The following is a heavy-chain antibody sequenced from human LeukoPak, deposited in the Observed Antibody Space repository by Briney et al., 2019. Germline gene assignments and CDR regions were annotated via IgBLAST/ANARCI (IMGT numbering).Heavy chain of an antibody. Sequence: GASVKVSCKASGGTFSSYAISWVRQAPGQGLEWMGGIIPIFGTANYAQKFQGRVTITADESTSTAYMELRSLRSDDTAVYYCARAGGNSHYYYMDVWGKGTTVTISS. CDR1: GGTFSSYA. J-gene: IGHJ6*03. V-gene: IGHV1-69*13. D-gene: IGHD4-23*01. CDR2: IIPIFGTA. CDR3: ARAGGNSHYYYMDV.